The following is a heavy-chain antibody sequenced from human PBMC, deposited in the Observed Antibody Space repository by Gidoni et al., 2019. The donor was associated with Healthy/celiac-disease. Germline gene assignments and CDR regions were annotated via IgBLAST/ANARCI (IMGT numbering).Heavy chain of an antibody. D-gene: IGHD6-13*01. Sequence: EVQLVESGGGLVQPGGSLRLSCAASGFTFSSYAMSWVRQAPGKGLEWVSAISGSGGSTYYEDSVKGRFTISRDNSKNTLYLQMNSLRAEDTAVYYCAKDPAAAGTGVWYFDLWGRGTLVTVSS. V-gene: IGHV3-23*04. CDR3: AKDPAAAGTGVWYFDL. CDR2: ISGSGGST. J-gene: IGHJ2*01. CDR1: GFTFSSYA.